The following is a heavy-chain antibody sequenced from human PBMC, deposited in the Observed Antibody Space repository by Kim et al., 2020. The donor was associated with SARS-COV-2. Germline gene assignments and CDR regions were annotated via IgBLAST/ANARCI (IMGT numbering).Heavy chain of an antibody. CDR1: EFIFSNYG. D-gene: IGHD2-2*01. CDR3: AKAGPLYCSRTSCYAILDDFDI. CDR2: ISYDGSNK. Sequence: GGSLRLSCAASEFIFSNYGMHWVRQAPGKGLEWVAVISYDGSNKYYADSVKGRFTISRDNSKNTLYLQMNSLRAGDTAVYYCAKAGPLYCSRTSCYAILDDFDIWGQGKMVTVSS. J-gene: IGHJ3*02. V-gene: IGHV3-30*18.